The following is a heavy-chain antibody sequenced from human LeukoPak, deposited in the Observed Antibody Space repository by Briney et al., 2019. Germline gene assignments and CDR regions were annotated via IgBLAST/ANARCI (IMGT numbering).Heavy chain of an antibody. CDR1: GFTFSSYW. D-gene: IGHD3-3*01. Sequence: GGSLRLSCAASGFTFSSYWMSWVRQAPGKGLEWVANIKQDGSEKYYVDSVKGRFTISRDNAKNSLYLQMNSLRAEDTAVYYCARASAYDFWSGLIYYFDYWGQGTLVTVSS. CDR2: IKQDGSEK. J-gene: IGHJ4*02. V-gene: IGHV3-7*01. CDR3: ARASAYDFWSGLIYYFDY.